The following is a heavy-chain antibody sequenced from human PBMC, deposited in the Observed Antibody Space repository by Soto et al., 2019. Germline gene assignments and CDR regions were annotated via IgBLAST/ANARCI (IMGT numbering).Heavy chain of an antibody. J-gene: IGHJ4*02. V-gene: IGHV4-39*01. CDR1: ADSRSISDYY. CDR3: ARHRIEVVWRGFDY. CDR2: HSYNGGT. Sequence: PSETLSLTCTASADSRSISDYYWGWILQPPGKGLQWIGNHSYNGGTFYNPSLKGRVAISVDTSKKRSSLQVNSVTAADTAVYYWARHRIEVVWRGFDYWGQGSPVTVSS. D-gene: IGHD3-22*01.